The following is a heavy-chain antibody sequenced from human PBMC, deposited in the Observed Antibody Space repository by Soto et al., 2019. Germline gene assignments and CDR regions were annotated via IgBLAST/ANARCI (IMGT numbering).Heavy chain of an antibody. Sequence: QVQLMESGGGVVQPGRSLRLSCEASGFIFSSYGMHWVRQAPGKGLDWVTFISHHGSNKYYSDSVKGRFSISRDNSKNTVYLQMDSLRPEDTAVYYCAKAAGYCSGGGCYFFDYWGQGILVTVSS. D-gene: IGHD2-15*01. J-gene: IGHJ4*02. V-gene: IGHV3-30*18. CDR2: ISHHGSNK. CDR3: AKAAGYCSGGGCYFFDY. CDR1: GFIFSSYG.